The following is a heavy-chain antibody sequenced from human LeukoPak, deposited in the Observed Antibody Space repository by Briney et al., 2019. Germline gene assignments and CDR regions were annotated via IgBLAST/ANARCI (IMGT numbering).Heavy chain of an antibody. D-gene: IGHD2-2*01. CDR3: ARLALYCSSTSCYRSDFDY. J-gene: IGHJ4*02. V-gene: IGHV4-38-2*01. CDR1: GYSISSGYY. CDR2: IYHSGST. Sequence: PPETLSLTCAVSGYSISSGYYWGWIRQPPGKGLEWIGSIYHSGSTNYNPSLKSRVTISVDTSKNQFSLKLSSVTAADTAVYYCARLALYCSSTSCYRSDFDYWGQGTLVTVSS.